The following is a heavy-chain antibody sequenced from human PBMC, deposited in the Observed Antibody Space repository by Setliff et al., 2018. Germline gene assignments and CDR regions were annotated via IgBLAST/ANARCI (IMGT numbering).Heavy chain of an antibody. CDR1: GGSISSGTYY. Sequence: PSETLSLTCTVSGGSISSGTYYWSWIRQPAGKGLEWIGRLHTSGSIDYNPSLKSRVTISVDTSKNQFSLRLRSVTAADTAVYFCARVNTMVGATDYWGLGTLVTVSS. CDR3: ARVNTMVGATDY. V-gene: IGHV4-61*02. CDR2: LHTSGSI. J-gene: IGHJ4*02. D-gene: IGHD1-26*01.